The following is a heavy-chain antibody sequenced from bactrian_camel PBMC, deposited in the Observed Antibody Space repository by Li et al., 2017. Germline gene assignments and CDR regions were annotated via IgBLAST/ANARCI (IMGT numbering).Heavy chain of an antibody. D-gene: IGHD4*01. CDR2: ITKDGPI. CDR1: AYILEQCG. V-gene: IGHV3S60*01. Sequence: HVQLVESGGGSVQAGGSLKLTCAGSAYILEQCGMGWFRQAPGTECELVSTITKDGPIYYADSVKGRFTISQDYAKNTVSLQMTRLKPEDTARYYCAATVLVWGKSACSSSRARGTQVTVS. J-gene: IGHJ4*01.